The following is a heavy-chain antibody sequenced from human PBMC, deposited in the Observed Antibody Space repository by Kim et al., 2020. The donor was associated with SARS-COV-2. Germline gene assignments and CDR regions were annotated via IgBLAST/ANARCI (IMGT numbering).Heavy chain of an antibody. V-gene: IGHV3-23*03. CDR1: GFTFSSYA. CDR2: IYSGGSST. CDR3: AKCQGYFDY. Sequence: GGSLRLSCAASGFTFSSYAMSWVRQAPGKGLEWVSVIYSGGSSTYYADSVKGRFTISRDNSKNTLYLQMNSLRAEDTAVYYCAKCQGYFDYWGQGTLVT. J-gene: IGHJ4*02.